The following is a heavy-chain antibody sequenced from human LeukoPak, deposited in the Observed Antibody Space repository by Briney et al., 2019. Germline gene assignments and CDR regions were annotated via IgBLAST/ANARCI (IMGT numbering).Heavy chain of an antibody. D-gene: IGHD2-15*01. CDR1: GFTFSSYA. J-gene: IGHJ4*02. CDR2: FSGGGGST. CDR3: AKDRSVAGGNDY. V-gene: IGHV3-23*01. Sequence: PGGSLRLSCAASGFTFSSYAMSWVRQAPGKGLEWVSTFSGGGGSTYYADSVKGRFTISRDNSKNTLYLQMSSLRAEDTAVYYCAKDRSVAGGNDYWGQGTLVTVSS.